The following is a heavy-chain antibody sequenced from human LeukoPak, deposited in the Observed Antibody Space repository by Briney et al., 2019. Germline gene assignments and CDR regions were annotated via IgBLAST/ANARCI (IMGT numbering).Heavy chain of an antibody. CDR2: ISYDGSNK. V-gene: IGHV3-30-3*01. D-gene: IGHD6-13*01. CDR3: ARDTSGGYSFDY. Sequence: PGRSLTLSCAACRCTFSSNAMHCVRQAPIKGLEWVAVISYDGSNKYYADSVKGRFTISRDNSKNTLYLQMNSLRAEDTAVYYCARDTSGGYSFDYWGQGTLVTVSS. CDR1: RCTFSSNA. J-gene: IGHJ4*02.